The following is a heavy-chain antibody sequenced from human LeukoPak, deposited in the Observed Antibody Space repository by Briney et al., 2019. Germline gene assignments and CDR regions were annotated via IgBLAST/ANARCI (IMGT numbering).Heavy chain of an antibody. V-gene: IGHV3-21*01. J-gene: IGHJ4*02. CDR3: ARGLYSSGWYYFDY. CDR1: GFTFSSYA. CDR2: ISSSSSYI. Sequence: GGSLRLSCAASGFTFSSYAMSWVRQAPGKGLEWVSSISSSSSYIYYADSVKGRFTISRDNAKNSLYLQMNSLRAEDTAVYYCARGLYSSGWYYFDYWGQGTLVTVSS. D-gene: IGHD6-19*01.